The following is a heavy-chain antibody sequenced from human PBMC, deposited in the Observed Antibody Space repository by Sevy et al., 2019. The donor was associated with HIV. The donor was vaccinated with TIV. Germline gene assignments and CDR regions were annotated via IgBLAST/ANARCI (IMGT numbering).Heavy chain of an antibody. Sequence: GGSLRLSCAASGFTFSTYGMHWVRQAPGKGLEWVAVIWFDGSNTYYADSVKGRFTISRDIAKNTLHLQMNSLRAEDPAVYYWARDLELYYYGDYGPAFMPDYWGQGTLVTVSS. D-gene: IGHD3-10*01. CDR2: IWFDGSNT. CDR3: ARDLELYYYGDYGPAFMPDY. V-gene: IGHV3-33*01. J-gene: IGHJ4*02. CDR1: GFTFSTYG.